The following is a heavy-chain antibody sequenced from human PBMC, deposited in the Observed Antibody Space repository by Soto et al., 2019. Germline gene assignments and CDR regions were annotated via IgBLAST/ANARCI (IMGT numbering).Heavy chain of an antibody. CDR2: ISAYNGNT. CDR3: ARDGAPIAARPVWFDP. J-gene: IGHJ5*02. V-gene: IGHV1-18*04. D-gene: IGHD6-6*01. CDR1: GYTFTSYG. Sequence: ASVKVSCKASGYTFTSYGISWVRQAPGQGLEWMGWISAYNGNTNYAQKLQGRVTMTTDTSTSTAYMELRSLRSDDTAVYYCARDGAPIAARPVWFDPWGQGTLVTVSS.